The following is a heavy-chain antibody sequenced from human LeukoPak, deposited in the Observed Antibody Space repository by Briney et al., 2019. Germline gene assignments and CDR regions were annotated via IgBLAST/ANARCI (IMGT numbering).Heavy chain of an antibody. D-gene: IGHD6-13*01. CDR1: GFTFTSSA. CDR2: IVVGSGNT. CDR3: AADLGIAAAGRAFYYYMDV. Sequence: ASVKVSCKASGFTFTSSAMQWVRQARGQRLEWIGWIVVGSGNTNYAQKFQERVTITRDMSTSTAYMELSSLRSEDTAVYYCAADLGIAAAGRAFYYYMDVWGKGTTVTVSS. J-gene: IGHJ6*03. V-gene: IGHV1-58*02.